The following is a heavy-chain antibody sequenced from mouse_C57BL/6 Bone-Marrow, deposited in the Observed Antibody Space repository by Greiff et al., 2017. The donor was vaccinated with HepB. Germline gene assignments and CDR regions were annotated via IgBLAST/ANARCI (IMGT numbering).Heavy chain of an antibody. CDR3: ARGGLTGTLYWYFDV. D-gene: IGHD4-1*01. CDR2: IDPSDSYT. V-gene: IGHV1-69*01. CDR1: GYTFTSYW. J-gene: IGHJ1*03. Sequence: QVQLQQPGAELVMPGASLKLSCKASGYTFTSYWMHWVKQRPGQGLEWIGEIDPSDSYTNYNQKFKGKSTLTVDKSSSTAYMQLSSLTSEDSAVYYCARGGLTGTLYWYFDVWGTGTTVTVSS.